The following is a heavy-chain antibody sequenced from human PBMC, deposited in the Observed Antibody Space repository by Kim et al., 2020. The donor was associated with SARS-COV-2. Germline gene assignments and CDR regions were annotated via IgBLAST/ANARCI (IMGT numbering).Heavy chain of an antibody. CDR1: GGSISSSSYY. CDR2: IYYSGST. Sequence: SETLSLTCTVSGGSISSSSYYWGWIRQPPGKGLEWIGSIYYSGSTYYNPSLKSRVTISVDTSKNQFSLKLSSVTAADTAVYYCARQGSSGWYGGDWFDPWGQGTLVTVSS. V-gene: IGHV4-39*01. CDR3: ARQGSSGWYGGDWFDP. J-gene: IGHJ5*02. D-gene: IGHD6-19*01.